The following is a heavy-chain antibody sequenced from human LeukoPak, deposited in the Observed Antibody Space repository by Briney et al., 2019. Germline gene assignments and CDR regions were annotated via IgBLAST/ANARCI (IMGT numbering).Heavy chain of an antibody. V-gene: IGHV1-69*13. CDR3: ARGFRAARAVGAFDY. Sequence: ASVKVSCKASGGTFSSYAISWVRQAPGQGLEWMGGIIPIFGTANYAQKFQGRVTITADESTSTAYMELSSLRSEDTAVYYCARGFRAARAVGAFDYWGQGTLVTVPS. CDR1: GGTFSSYA. CDR2: IIPIFGTA. D-gene: IGHD6-6*01. J-gene: IGHJ4*02.